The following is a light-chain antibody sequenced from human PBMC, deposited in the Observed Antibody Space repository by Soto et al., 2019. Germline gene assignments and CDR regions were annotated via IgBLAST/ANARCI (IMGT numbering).Light chain of an antibody. CDR3: SSYTNSATLRV. CDR1: SSAVGGYNY. V-gene: IGLV2-14*01. Sequence: QSALTQPASVSGSPGQSITISCPGPSSAVGGYNYVSWYQQHPGKAPKLMIYDVSNRPSGVSNRFSGSKSGNTASLTISGLQAEDEADYYCSSYTNSATLRVFGGGTKLTVL. J-gene: IGLJ2*01. CDR2: DVS.